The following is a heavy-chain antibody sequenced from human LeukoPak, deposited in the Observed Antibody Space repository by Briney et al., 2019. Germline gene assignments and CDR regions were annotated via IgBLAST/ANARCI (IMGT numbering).Heavy chain of an antibody. CDR3: AKEGRSLQTY. J-gene: IGHJ4*02. Sequence: GGSLRLSCAASGFTVSSNYMSWVRLAPGKGLEWVANIKEDGTETYYVDSVKGRFTISRDNAKNSLYLQMNSLRVEDTAAYYCAKEGRSLQTYWGQGTLVTVSS. CDR1: GFTVSSNY. D-gene: IGHD5-24*01. CDR2: IKEDGTET. V-gene: IGHV3-7*03.